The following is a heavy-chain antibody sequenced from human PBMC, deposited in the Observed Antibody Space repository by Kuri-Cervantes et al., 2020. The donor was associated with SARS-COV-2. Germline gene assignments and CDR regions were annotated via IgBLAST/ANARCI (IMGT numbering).Heavy chain of an antibody. CDR1: GGSFSGYY. CDR2: INHSGST. J-gene: IGHJ3*02. D-gene: IGHD2-15*01. V-gene: IGHV4-34*01. CDR3: AKDRGGGRAHAFDI. Sequence: SETLSLTCAVYGGSFSGYYWSWIRQPPGKGLEWIGEINHSGSTNYNPSLKSRVTISVDTSKNQFSLKLSSVTAADTALYYCAKDRGGGRAHAFDIWGQGTMVTVSS.